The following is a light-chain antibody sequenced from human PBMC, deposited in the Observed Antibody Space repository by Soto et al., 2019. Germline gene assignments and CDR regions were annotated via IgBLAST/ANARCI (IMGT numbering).Light chain of an antibody. CDR3: QQYNSYS. J-gene: IGKJ4*01. Sequence: IVMTQSPATLSVTPGDGATLSCWASQNVLNNLAWYQQKPGQAPRLLIYAASTRATGIPARFSGTGSGTAFTLTISSLEPDDFATYYFQQYNSYSFGGGTKVDVK. V-gene: IGKV3-15*01. CDR1: QNVLNN. CDR2: AAS.